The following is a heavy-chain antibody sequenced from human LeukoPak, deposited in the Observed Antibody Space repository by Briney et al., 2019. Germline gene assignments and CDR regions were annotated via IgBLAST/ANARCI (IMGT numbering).Heavy chain of an antibody. J-gene: IGHJ3*02. CDR3: ITDPGAWAPI. Sequence: GGSLTLSFVACGLTFSNAWMSWVRQAAGKGLERVGRIKSKTDGETTDYAAPVKGRFTISRDDSKNTLYLQMNRLNIGDTAVYYCITDPGAWAPIWGQGTMVTVSS. CDR1: GLTFSNAW. CDR2: IKSKTDGETT. V-gene: IGHV3-15*01. D-gene: IGHD1-26*01.